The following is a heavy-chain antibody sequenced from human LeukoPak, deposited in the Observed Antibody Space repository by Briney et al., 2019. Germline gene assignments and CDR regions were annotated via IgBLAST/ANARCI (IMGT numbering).Heavy chain of an antibody. CDR3: ARGDAPDY. J-gene: IGHJ4*02. V-gene: IGHV3-7*01. Sequence: GGTLRLSCAASGFTFSSYWMSWVRQAPGKGPEWVANIKQDGSDKYYVDSVKGRFTISRDNAKKSLYLQMNSLRADDTAVYYCARGDAPDYWGQGTLVTVSS. CDR2: IKQDGSDK. CDR1: GFTFSSYW.